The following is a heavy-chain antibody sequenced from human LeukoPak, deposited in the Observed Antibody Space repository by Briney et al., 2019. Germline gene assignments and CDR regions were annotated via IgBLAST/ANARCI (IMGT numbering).Heavy chain of an antibody. CDR3: ARVVSDAFDI. V-gene: IGHV3-48*01. CDR2: VSSSSSTI. Sequence: GGSLRLSCAASGYTFSSYSMNWVRQAPGKGLEWVSYVSSSSSTIYYADSVMGRFTISRDNAKNSLYLQMNSLRAEDTAVYYCARVVSDAFDIWGQGTMVTVSS. CDR1: GYTFSSYS. J-gene: IGHJ3*02. D-gene: IGHD2-15*01.